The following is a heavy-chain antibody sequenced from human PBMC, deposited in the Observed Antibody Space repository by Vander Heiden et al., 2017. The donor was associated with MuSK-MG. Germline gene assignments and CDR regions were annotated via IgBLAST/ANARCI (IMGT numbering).Heavy chain of an antibody. CDR3: ARVRGHIHPYYGMDV. J-gene: IGHJ6*02. D-gene: IGHD2-21*01. CDR2: IIPIFGTA. V-gene: IGHV1-69*06. Sequence: QVQLVQSGAEVKKPGSSVKVSCKASGGTTSSYATSWVRQAPGQGLEWMGGIIPIFGTATYAQKFQVRVTITADKSTSTAYMGLSSLTSEATAVYYCARVRGHIHPYYGMDVWVQGTTVTVSS. CDR1: GGTTSSYA.